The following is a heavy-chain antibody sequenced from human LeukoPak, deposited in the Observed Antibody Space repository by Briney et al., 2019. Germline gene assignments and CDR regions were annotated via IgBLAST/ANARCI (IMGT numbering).Heavy chain of an antibody. D-gene: IGHD3-22*01. J-gene: IGHJ4*02. CDR3: ARDGRADYYDSSGYYSDY. CDR1: GFTFSSYW. V-gene: IGHV3-7*01. Sequence: GGSLRLSCAASGFTFSSYWMSWVRQAPGKGLEWVANIKQDGSEKYYVDSVKGRFTISRDNAKNSLYLQMNSLRAEDTAVYYCARDGRADYYDSSGYYSDYWGQGTLVTVSS. CDR2: IKQDGSEK.